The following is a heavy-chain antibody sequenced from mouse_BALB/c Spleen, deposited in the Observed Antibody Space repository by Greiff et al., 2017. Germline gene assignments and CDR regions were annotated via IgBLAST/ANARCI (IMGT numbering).Heavy chain of an antibody. Sequence: EVMLVESGGGLVQPGGSRKLSCAASGFTFSSFGMHWVRQAPGKGLEWVAYISSGSSTIYYADTVKGRFTISRDNPKNTLFLQMTSLRSEDTAMYYCARWDEGIYDFDYWGQGTTLTVS. CDR2: ISSGSSTI. J-gene: IGHJ2*01. CDR3: ARWDEGIYDFDY. V-gene: IGHV5-17*02. CDR1: GFTFSSFG. D-gene: IGHD4-1*01.